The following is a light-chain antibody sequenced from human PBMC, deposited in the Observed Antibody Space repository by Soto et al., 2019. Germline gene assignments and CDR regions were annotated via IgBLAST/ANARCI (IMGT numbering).Light chain of an antibody. CDR2: RAS. CDR3: HQFGSPPLDT. V-gene: IGKV3-20*01. CDR1: QTISSSF. Sequence: EIVLRQSPGSLSLSPGERATLSCRASQTISSSFLAWYQQKPGQAPWLLIYRASRRAPGIPDRFSGSGSWTDFTLAISRLEPEAFAVYYCHQFGSPPLDTFGPWTKVEIK. J-gene: IGKJ3*01.